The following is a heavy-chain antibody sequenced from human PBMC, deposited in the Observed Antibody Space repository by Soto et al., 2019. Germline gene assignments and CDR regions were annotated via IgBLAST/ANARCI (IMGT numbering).Heavy chain of an antibody. Sequence: SVKVSCKASGGTFSSYTISWVRQAPGQGLEWMGRIIPILGIANYAQKFQGRVTITADKSTSTAYMELSSLRSEDTAVYYCARRMAAPSGYSALEAFDIWGQGTMVTVSS. D-gene: IGHD5-12*01. CDR3: ARRMAAPSGYSALEAFDI. CDR2: IIPILGIA. J-gene: IGHJ3*02. V-gene: IGHV1-69*02. CDR1: GGTFSSYT.